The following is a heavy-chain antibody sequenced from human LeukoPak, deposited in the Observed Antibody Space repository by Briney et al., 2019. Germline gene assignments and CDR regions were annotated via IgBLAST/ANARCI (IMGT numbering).Heavy chain of an antibody. CDR2: ISYDGSNK. Sequence: PGGSLRLSCAASGFTFSSYGMHWVRQAPGKGLEWVAVISYDGSNKYYADSVKGRFTISRDNSKNTLYLQMNSLRAEDTAVYYCEALDSSGYHDYWGQGTLVTVSS. J-gene: IGHJ4*02. CDR3: EALDSSGYHDY. V-gene: IGHV3-30*03. D-gene: IGHD3-22*01. CDR1: GFTFSSYG.